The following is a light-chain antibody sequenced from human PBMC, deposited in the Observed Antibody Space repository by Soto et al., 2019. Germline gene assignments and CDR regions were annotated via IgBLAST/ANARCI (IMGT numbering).Light chain of an antibody. CDR3: QQRSNWPLT. Sequence: EIVLTQSPDTLSLSPGERATLSCRASQSVSSYLAWYQQRPGQAPRLLMYDASNRATGIPARFSGSGSGTDFTLTISSLEPEDLAVYYCQQRSNWPLTFGGGTKVEF. V-gene: IGKV3-11*01. J-gene: IGKJ4*01. CDR2: DAS. CDR1: QSVSSY.